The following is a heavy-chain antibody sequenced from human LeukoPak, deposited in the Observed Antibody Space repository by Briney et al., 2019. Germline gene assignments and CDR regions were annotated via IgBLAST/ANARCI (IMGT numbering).Heavy chain of an antibody. J-gene: IGHJ6*03. D-gene: IGHD3-9*01. CDR1: GFTFITYA. CDR3: AKDLFSWYMDV. Sequence: PGGSLRLSCAASGFTFITYAMTWVRQAPGKGLEWVSGISNSGGSTYYADSVRGRFTISRDNSKNTLYLQMNSLRAEDTAVYYCAKDLFSWYMDVWGKGTTVTVSS. V-gene: IGHV3-23*01. CDR2: ISNSGGST.